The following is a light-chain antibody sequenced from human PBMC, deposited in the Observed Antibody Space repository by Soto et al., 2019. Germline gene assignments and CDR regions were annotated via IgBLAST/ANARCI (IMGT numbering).Light chain of an antibody. CDR1: QDIRKY. J-gene: IGKJ3*01. V-gene: IGKV1-33*01. CDR2: GAS. Sequence: DIQMTQSPSSLSASVGDRVTITYQASQDIRKYLSWYQQKPGKAPKLLIYGASYLETGVPSRFSGRGYGTDFTFTISSLQPEDIATYYCQHYDHLPPFTFGPGTKVAIK. CDR3: QHYDHLPPFT.